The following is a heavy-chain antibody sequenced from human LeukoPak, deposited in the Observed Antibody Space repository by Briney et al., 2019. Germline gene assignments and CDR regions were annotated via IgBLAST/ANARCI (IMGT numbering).Heavy chain of an antibody. Sequence: GGSLRLSCAASGFTLSSYGVHWVRQAPGKGLEWVAFIRFDGSNENYADSVKGRFTISRDNAKNSLYLQMNSLRAEDTAVYYCARDAHLRGIAAHDAFDIWGQGTMVTVSS. D-gene: IGHD6-13*01. V-gene: IGHV3-30*02. CDR1: GFTLSSYG. CDR2: IRFDGSNE. J-gene: IGHJ3*02. CDR3: ARDAHLRGIAAHDAFDI.